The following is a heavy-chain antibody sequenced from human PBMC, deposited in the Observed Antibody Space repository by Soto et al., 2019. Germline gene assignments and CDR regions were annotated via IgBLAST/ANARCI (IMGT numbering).Heavy chain of an antibody. D-gene: IGHD3-3*01. CDR3: ARERKKFLEWLFNHNWFDP. J-gene: IGHJ5*02. V-gene: IGHV1-46*01. Sequence: GASVKVSCKASGYTFTSYYMHWVRQAPGQGPEWMGIINPSGGSTSYAQKFQGRVTMTRDTSTSTVYMELSSLRSEDTAVYYCARERKKFLEWLFNHNWFDPWGQGTLVTVSS. CDR2: INPSGGST. CDR1: GYTFTSYY.